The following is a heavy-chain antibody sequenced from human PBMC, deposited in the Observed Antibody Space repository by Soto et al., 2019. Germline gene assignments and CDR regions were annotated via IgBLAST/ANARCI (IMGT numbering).Heavy chain of an antibody. CDR3: ARSRLARSLEY. J-gene: IGHJ4*02. V-gene: IGHV4-30-4*01. Sequence: SETLSLTCTVSGGSISSGEYSWSWIRQPPGKGLEWIGYIYYSGSTYYNPSLKSRVTISEDTSKNQFSLKLSSVTAADTAVYHCARSRLARSLEYWGQGTLVTVSS. CDR2: IYYSGST. D-gene: IGHD6-6*01. CDR1: GGSISSGEYS.